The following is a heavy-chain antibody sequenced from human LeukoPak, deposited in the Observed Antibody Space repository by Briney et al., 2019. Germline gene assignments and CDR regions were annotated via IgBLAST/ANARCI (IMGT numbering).Heavy chain of an antibody. J-gene: IGHJ4*02. V-gene: IGHV3-74*01. CDR1: GFPFSTYW. CDR3: ARDGGLLPDN. CDR2: ISPDGSSR. Sequence: GGSLRLSCAASGFPFSTYWMHWVRQPPGKGLMWVSRISPDGSSRSYADSVKGGFIISRDNAKNTLSLQMNSLTAADTAVYYCARDGGLLPDNWGKGTLVTVSS. D-gene: IGHD2-21*02.